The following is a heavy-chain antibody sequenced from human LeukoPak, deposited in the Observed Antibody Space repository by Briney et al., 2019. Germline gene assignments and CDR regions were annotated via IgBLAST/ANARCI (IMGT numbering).Heavy chain of an antibody. CDR1: GFTFSSYAM. J-gene: IGHJ4*02. V-gene: IGHV4-4*02. CDR2: IYHSGST. D-gene: IGHD4-23*01. CDR3: ARDHYGGNLFDY. Sequence: GSLRLSCSASGFTFSSYAMSWVRQSPGKGLEWIGEIYHSGSTNYKQSLKSRVTISLDKSNNQFSLKLSSVTAADTAVYYCARDHYGGNLFDYWGQGTLVTVSS.